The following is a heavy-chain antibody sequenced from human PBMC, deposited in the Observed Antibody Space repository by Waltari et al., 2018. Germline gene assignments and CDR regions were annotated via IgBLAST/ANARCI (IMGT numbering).Heavy chain of an antibody. Sequence: QVQLVESGGGVVQPGRSLRLSCAASGFTFSRYGMHWVRQAPGKGLEWVAVISYDGSNKYYADSVKGRFTISRDNSKNTLYLQMNSLRAEDTAVYYCAKVRTFGYNWNYAGYWGQGTLVTVSS. D-gene: IGHD1-7*01. J-gene: IGHJ4*02. CDR2: ISYDGSNK. CDR3: AKVRTFGYNWNYAGY. CDR1: GFTFSRYG. V-gene: IGHV3-30*18.